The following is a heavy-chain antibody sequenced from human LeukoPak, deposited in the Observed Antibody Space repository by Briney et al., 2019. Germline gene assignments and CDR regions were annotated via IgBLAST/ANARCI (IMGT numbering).Heavy chain of an antibody. CDR2: ISSSSSYI. Sequence: PGGSLRLSCAASGFTFSSYSMNWVRQAPGKGLEWVSSISSSSSYIYYADSVKGRFTISRDNAKNSLYLQMNSLSAEDTAVYYCARGPGRITIFGVVKDYFDYWGQGTLVTVSS. D-gene: IGHD3-3*01. V-gene: IGHV3-21*01. J-gene: IGHJ4*02. CDR1: GFTFSSYS. CDR3: ARGPGRITIFGVVKDYFDY.